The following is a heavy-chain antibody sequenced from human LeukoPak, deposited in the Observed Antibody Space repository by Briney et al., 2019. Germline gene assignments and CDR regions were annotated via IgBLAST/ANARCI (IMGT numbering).Heavy chain of an antibody. V-gene: IGHV3-48*03. J-gene: IGHJ4*02. D-gene: IGHD1-26*01. CDR2: ISSSGSPI. Sequence: GGSLRLSCAASGFTFSTYEMNWVRQAPGKGLEWVSYISSSGSPIYYADSVKGRFTISRDNAKNSLYLQMNSLRAEDTAVYYCARDQGYYLPDYWGQGTLVTVSS. CDR3: ARDQGYYLPDY. CDR1: GFTFSTYE.